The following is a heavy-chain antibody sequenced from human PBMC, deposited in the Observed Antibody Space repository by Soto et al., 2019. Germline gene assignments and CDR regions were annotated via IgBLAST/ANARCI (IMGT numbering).Heavy chain of an antibody. CDR3: AKGSVLRYFDQMPRNWFDP. D-gene: IGHD3-9*01. CDR2: ISGSGGST. Sequence: PGGSLRLSCVASGFTFSSYAMSWVLQAPWKGLEWVSAISGSGGSTYYADSVKGRFTISRDNSKNTLYLQMNSLRAEDTAVYYCAKGSVLRYFDQMPRNWFDPWGQGTLVTVSS. CDR1: GFTFSSYA. V-gene: IGHV3-23*01. J-gene: IGHJ5*02.